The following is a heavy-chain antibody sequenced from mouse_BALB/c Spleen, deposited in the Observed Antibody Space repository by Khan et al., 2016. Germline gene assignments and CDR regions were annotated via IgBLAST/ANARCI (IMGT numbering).Heavy chain of an antibody. J-gene: IGHJ2*01. CDR3: ASKGGHYVG. CDR1: GYSFTGYY. Sequence: VQLQQSGPDLVKPGASVNISCKASGYSFTGYYMHWVKEHHGKSLEWIGRVNSNNGGTSYNQKFKGKAIFTVDQSSSLAYMELRSLKSEDSAVYDCASKGGHYVGWGQGTTLTVSS. V-gene: IGHV1-26*01. CDR2: VNSNNGGT. D-gene: IGHD2-1*01.